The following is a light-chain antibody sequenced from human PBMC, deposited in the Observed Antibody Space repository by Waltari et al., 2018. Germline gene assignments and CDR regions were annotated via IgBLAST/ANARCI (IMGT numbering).Light chain of an antibody. CDR3: QAWGTGTKRM. CDR1: SGHSSYA. CDR2: LNSDDSH. V-gene: IGLV4-69*01. Sequence: QVVLTQSPSASASLGASVKLTCTLSSGHSSYAIAWHQQQPEKGPRYLMKLNSDDSHRKGDGIPDRFAGSSSGAERYLIISSLQSEDEGDYYCQAWGTGTKRMFGGGTRLAVL. J-gene: IGLJ3*02.